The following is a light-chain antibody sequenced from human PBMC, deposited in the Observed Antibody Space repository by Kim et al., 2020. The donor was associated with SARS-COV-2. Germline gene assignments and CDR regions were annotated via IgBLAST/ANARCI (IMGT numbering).Light chain of an antibody. J-gene: IGKJ1*01. CDR2: ATS. Sequence: SPGERATPSCRASQSVTAPYLAWYQQKPGQAPRLVIYATSTRATGIPDRCSGSGSGTDFTLTVSRLEPEDFAVYYCQHYGTSWWTFGPGTKVDIK. CDR3: QHYGTSWWT. V-gene: IGKV3-20*01. CDR1: QSVTAPY.